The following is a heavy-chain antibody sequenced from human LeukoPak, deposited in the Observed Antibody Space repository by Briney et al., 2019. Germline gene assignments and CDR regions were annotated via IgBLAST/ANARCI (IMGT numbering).Heavy chain of an antibody. D-gene: IGHD5-24*01. Sequence: PGGSLRLSCAASGFTFSSYAMSWVRQAPGKGLVWVSRINSDGSSTSYVDSVKGRFTISRDNAKNSLYLQMNSLRAEDTAVYYCASSATYYYMDVWGKGTTVTVSS. CDR2: INSDGSST. CDR1: GFTFSSYA. J-gene: IGHJ6*03. CDR3: ASSATYYYMDV. V-gene: IGHV3-74*01.